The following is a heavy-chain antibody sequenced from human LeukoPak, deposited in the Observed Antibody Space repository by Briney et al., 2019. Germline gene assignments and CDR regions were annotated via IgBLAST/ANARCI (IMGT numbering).Heavy chain of an antibody. Sequence: ASVKVSCKASGYTFTSYAMNWVRQAPGQGLEWMGGINTNTGNPTYAQGFTGRFVFSLDTSVSTAYLQISSLKAEDTAVYYCASKVGATLKLPDAFDIWGQGTMVTVSS. J-gene: IGHJ3*02. V-gene: IGHV7-4-1*02. CDR1: GYTFTSYA. D-gene: IGHD1-26*01. CDR2: INTNTGNP. CDR3: ASKVGATLKLPDAFDI.